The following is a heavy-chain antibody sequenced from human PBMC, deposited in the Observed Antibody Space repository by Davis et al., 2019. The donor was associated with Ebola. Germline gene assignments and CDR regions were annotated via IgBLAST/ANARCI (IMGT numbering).Heavy chain of an antibody. Sequence: GGSLRLSCAASGFTVSTNYMSWVRQAPGKGLEWVSVFYRGGNSYYPDATFYADSVRGRFTISRDNSENTVSLQMNSLRAEDTAVYYCAKYIGRALDYWGQGTLVTVSS. CDR3: AKYIGRALDY. D-gene: IGHD2-15*01. V-gene: IGHV3-30*18. CDR2: FYRGGNSYYPDAT. CDR1: GFTVSTNY. J-gene: IGHJ4*02.